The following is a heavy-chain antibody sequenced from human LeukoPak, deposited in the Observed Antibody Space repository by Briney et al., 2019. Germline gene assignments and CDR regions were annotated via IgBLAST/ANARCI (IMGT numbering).Heavy chain of an antibody. J-gene: IGHJ4*02. Sequence: SETLSLTCTVSGGSIRSYYWSWIRQPPGKGLECIGYIYYSGSTNYNPSLKSRVTISVDTSKNQFSLKLSSVTAADTAVYYCARSSTYFDTSGYPDYWGQGTLVTVSS. CDR1: GGSIRSYY. CDR3: ARSSTYFDTSGYPDY. V-gene: IGHV4-59*08. D-gene: IGHD3-22*01. CDR2: IYYSGST.